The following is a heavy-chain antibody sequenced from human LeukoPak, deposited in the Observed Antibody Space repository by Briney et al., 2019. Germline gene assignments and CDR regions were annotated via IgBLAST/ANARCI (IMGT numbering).Heavy chain of an antibody. J-gene: IGHJ6*03. Sequence: GGSLRLSCAASGFAFSSYAMSWVGQAPGKGLEWVSAISGSGGSTYHADSVKGRFTISRDNSKNTLYLQMNSLRAEDTAVYYCAKGSMVTTQERYYYYYYMDVWGKGTTVTVSS. CDR3: AKGSMVTTQERYYYYYYMDV. V-gene: IGHV3-23*01. CDR2: ISGSGGST. CDR1: GFAFSSYA. D-gene: IGHD4-17*01.